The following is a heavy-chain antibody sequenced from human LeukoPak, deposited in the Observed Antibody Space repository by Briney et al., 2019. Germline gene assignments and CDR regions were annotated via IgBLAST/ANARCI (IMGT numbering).Heavy chain of an antibody. J-gene: IGHJ4*02. Sequence: ASVKVSCKASGYTFTGYYMYWVRQAPGQGLEWMGFINPNTGGTIYAQKFQARVTMTRDTSISTAYMELRGLISDDTAVYHCARRYDFWSGYPTAFDYWGQGTLVTVSS. V-gene: IGHV1-2*02. CDR2: INPNTGGT. CDR3: ARRYDFWSGYPTAFDY. D-gene: IGHD3-3*01. CDR1: GYTFTGYY.